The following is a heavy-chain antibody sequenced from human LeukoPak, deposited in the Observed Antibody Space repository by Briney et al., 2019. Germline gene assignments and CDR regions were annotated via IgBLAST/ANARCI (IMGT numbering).Heavy chain of an antibody. CDR3: ARYLTPGIPVAGY. CDR1: GYTFTSYH. Sequence: ASVKVSCKASGYTFTSYHMHWVRRAPGQGLEWMGIINPSSGISTYAQKFQGRVTMTRDTSTSTVYMELSSLRSEDTAVYYCARYLTPGIPVAGYWGLGTLVTVSS. D-gene: IGHD6-19*01. V-gene: IGHV1-46*01. CDR2: INPSSGIS. J-gene: IGHJ4*02.